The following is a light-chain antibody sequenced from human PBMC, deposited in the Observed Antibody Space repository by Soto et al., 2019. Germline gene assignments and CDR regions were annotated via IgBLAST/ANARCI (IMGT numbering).Light chain of an antibody. Sequence: DIVMTQSPDSLAVSLGERASINCKSSQSVLHNSINLNYLAWYQQKPGQPPKLLIYWASTRESGVPDRFSGSGSGTDFTLTISSLQAEDVAVYYCQQYYLIPHTFGQGTILEIK. J-gene: IGKJ2*01. V-gene: IGKV4-1*01. CDR2: WAS. CDR1: QSVLHNSINLNY. CDR3: QQYYLIPHT.